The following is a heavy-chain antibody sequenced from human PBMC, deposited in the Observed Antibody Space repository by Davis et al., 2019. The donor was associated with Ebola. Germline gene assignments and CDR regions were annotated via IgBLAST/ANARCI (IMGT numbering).Heavy chain of an antibody. CDR3: TTVGTYYDYVWGSYRLQY. J-gene: IGHJ4*02. CDR1: GFTFSYAW. Sequence: GESLKISCAASGFTFSYAWMSWLRQAPGKGLEWVGRLKSKPDGGTTDYAAPVKGRFTISRDDSKNTLYLQMNSLKTEDTAVYYCTTVGTYYDYVWGSYRLQYWGQGTLVTVSS. CDR2: LKSKPDGGTT. V-gene: IGHV3-15*01. D-gene: IGHD3-16*02.